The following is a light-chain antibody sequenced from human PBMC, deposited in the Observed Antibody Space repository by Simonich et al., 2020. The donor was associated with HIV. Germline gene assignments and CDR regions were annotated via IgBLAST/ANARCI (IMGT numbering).Light chain of an antibody. CDR1: QSISTW. J-gene: IGKJ1*01. V-gene: IGKV1-5*03. Sequence: DIQMTQSPSTLSASVGDRVTITYRASQSISTWLAWYQQKPGKAPKLLIYKASSLESGVPSRFSGSGSGTEFTLTIFSLQPDDFAIYYCQQYKSYSRTFGQGTKVEI. CDR2: KAS. CDR3: QQYKSYSRT.